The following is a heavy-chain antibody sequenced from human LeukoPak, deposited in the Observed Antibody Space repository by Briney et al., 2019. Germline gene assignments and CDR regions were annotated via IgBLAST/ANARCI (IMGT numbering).Heavy chain of an antibody. CDR3: ASQRIVGATRSPYMDV. CDR1: GGSNSSGGYY. CDR2: IYHSGST. J-gene: IGHJ6*03. V-gene: IGHV4-30-2*01. Sequence: SQTLSLTCTVSGGSNSSGGYYWSWIRQPPGKGLEWIGYIYHSGSTYYNPSLKSRVTISVDRSKNQFSLKLSSVTAADTAVYYCASQRIVGATRSPYMDVWGKGTTVTVSS. D-gene: IGHD1-26*01.